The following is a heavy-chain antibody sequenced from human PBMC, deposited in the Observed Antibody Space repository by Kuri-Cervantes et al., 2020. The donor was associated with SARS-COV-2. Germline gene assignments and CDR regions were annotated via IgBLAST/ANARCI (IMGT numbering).Heavy chain of an antibody. V-gene: IGHV4-34*01. CDR3: ARDCSSTSCSEEQNMDV. Sequence: ESLKISCAVYGGSSSGYYWSWIRQPPGKGLEWIGEINHSGSTNYNPSLKSRVTISVDTSKNQFSLKLSSVTAADTAVYYCARDCSSTSCSEEQNMDVWGKGTTVTVSS. J-gene: IGHJ6*03. CDR1: GGSSSGYY. D-gene: IGHD2-2*01. CDR2: INHSGST.